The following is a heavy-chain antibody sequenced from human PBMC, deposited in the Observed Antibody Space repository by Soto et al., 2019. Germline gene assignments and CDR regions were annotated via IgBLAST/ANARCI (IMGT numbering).Heavy chain of an antibody. D-gene: IGHD3-10*01. V-gene: IGHV1-69*02. CDR1: GDTFSFYT. J-gene: IGHJ4*02. CDR3: AKSYGSGYRAFDY. Sequence: QVQLVQSGAELKKPGSSVKVSCKASGDTFSFYTINWVRQAPGLGLEWMGRVNPILSMSNYAQKFQGRVTMTADKSTSTAYMELRSLRSEDTAFYCCAKSYGSGYRAFDYWGQGALVTVSS. CDR2: VNPILSMS.